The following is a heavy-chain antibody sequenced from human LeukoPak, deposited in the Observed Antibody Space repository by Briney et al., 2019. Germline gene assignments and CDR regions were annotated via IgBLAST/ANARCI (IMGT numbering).Heavy chain of an antibody. Sequence: GGSLRLSCAASGFTVSSNYMSWVRQAPGKRLEWVSVIYSGGSTYYADSVKGRFTISRDNSKNTLYLQMNSLRAEDTAVYYCARAYYYDSSGYYFWGQGTLVTVSS. CDR3: ARAYYYDSSGYYF. J-gene: IGHJ4*02. D-gene: IGHD3-22*01. V-gene: IGHV3-66*01. CDR2: IYSGGST. CDR1: GFTVSSNY.